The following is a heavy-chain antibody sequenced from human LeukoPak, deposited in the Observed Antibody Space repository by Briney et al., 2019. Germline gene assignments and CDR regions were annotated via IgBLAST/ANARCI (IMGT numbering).Heavy chain of an antibody. CDR2: IYHSGRT. CDR1: GYSISSGYY. Sequence: SETLSLTCTVSGYSISSGYYWGWIRQPPGKGLEWIGSIYHSGRTFYNPSLKSRVTISVDTSKNQFSLKLSSVTAADTAVYYCARDTLGYCSGGTCYSGVGDAFDIWGQGTMVTVSS. D-gene: IGHD2-15*01. V-gene: IGHV4-38-2*02. CDR3: ARDTLGYCSGGTCYSGVGDAFDI. J-gene: IGHJ3*02.